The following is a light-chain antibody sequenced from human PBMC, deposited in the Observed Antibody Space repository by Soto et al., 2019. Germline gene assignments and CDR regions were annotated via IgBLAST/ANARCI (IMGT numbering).Light chain of an antibody. CDR3: HQYGSSPWT. CDR1: QSVSSK. Sequence: EIVMTQSPATLSVSPGEGATLSCRASQSVSSKLAWYQQKPGQAPRLLIYGASTRATGIPARFSGSGSGTDFTLTISRLEPEDFAVYYCHQYGSSPWTFGQGTKVDIK. CDR2: GAS. J-gene: IGKJ1*01. V-gene: IGKV3-15*01.